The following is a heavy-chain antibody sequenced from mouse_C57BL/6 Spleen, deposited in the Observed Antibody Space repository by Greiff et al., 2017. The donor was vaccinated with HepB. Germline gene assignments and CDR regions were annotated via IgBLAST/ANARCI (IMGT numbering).Heavy chain of an antibody. V-gene: IGHV3-6*01. J-gene: IGHJ2*01. D-gene: IGHD1-1*01. Sequence: LQQSGPGLVKPSQSLSLTCSVPGYSITSGYYWNWIRQFPGNKLEWMGYISYDGSNNYNPSLKNRISITRDTSKNQFFLKLNSVTTEDTATYYCAREEMATVVNYWGQGTTLTVSS. CDR3: AREEMATVVNY. CDR2: ISYDGSN. CDR1: GYSITSGYY.